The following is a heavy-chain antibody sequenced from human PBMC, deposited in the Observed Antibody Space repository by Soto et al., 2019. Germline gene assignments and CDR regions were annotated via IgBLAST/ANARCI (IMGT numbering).Heavy chain of an antibody. CDR2: IYWDDDK. V-gene: IGHV2-5*02. CDR3: ARTYYYGQNWFDP. Sequence: QITLKESGPPLVKPTQTLTLTCTFSGFSLSTSGVGVGWIRQPPGKALEWLALIYWDDDKRYSPSLKSRLTITKHTPKYHEVNTKTNKDPVDTATYYSARTYYYGQNWFDPWGQGNQAAVAS. D-gene: IGHD3-10*01. CDR1: GFSLSTSGVG. J-gene: IGHJ5*02.